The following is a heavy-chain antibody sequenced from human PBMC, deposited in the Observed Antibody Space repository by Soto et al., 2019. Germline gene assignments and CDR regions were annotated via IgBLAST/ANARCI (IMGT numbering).Heavy chain of an antibody. D-gene: IGHD6-13*01. V-gene: IGHV3-9*01. Sequence: SGGGLVQPGRSLRLSCAASGFTFDDYAMHWVRQAPGKGLEWVSGISWNSGTIVYADSVKGRFTISRDNAKNSLYLQMNSLRGEDTALYYCAKDMRGGSSSSRYYYGLDVWGQGTTVTVSS. J-gene: IGHJ6*02. CDR2: ISWNSGTI. CDR1: GFTFDDYA. CDR3: AKDMRGGSSSSRYYYGLDV.